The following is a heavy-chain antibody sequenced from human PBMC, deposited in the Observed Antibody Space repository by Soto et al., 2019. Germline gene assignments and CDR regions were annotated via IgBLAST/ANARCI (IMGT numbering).Heavy chain of an antibody. CDR1: GYTFTSYG. CDR2: ISAYNGNT. J-gene: IGHJ5*02. Sequence: QVQLVQSGAEVKKPGASVKVSCKASGYTFTSYGISWVRQAPGQGLEWMEWISAYNGNTNYAQKHQGRVTMTTDTSTSTAYMELRSLRSDDTAVYYCAREARFRYCSSTSCYGWFDPWGQGTLVTVSS. CDR3: AREARFRYCSSTSCYGWFDP. V-gene: IGHV1-18*01. D-gene: IGHD2-2*01.